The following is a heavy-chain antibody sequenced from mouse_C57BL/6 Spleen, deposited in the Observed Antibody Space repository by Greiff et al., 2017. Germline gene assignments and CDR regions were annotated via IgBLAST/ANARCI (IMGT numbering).Heavy chain of an antibody. CDR3: ARHGSSYVFAY. CDR1: GYTFTDYN. D-gene: IGHD1-1*01. J-gene: IGHJ3*01. CDR2: INPNNGGT. V-gene: IGHV1-22*01. Sequence: VQLQQSGPELVKPGASVKLSCKASGYTFTDYNMPWVKRSPGKSLEWIGYINPNNGGTSYNQKFKGKATLTGNKSSSTAYMELRSLTSEDSAVYDCARHGSSYVFAYWGQGTLVTVSA.